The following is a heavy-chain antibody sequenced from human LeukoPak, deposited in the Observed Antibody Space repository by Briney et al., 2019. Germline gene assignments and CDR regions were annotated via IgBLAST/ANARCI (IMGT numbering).Heavy chain of an antibody. J-gene: IGHJ5*02. D-gene: IGHD2-15*01. CDR2: IYYSRST. CDR3: ARRPTTMVVAAFIDP. Sequence: PSETLSLTCTVSGGSISSSSYCWGWLRQPPGKGLEWFGSIYYSRSTYYHPSLKRRTTTSVDTSKHQSFLKLSFVAAADTAVYYCARRPTTMVVAAFIDPWGQGTLVTVSS. V-gene: IGHV4-39*01. CDR1: GGSISSSSYC.